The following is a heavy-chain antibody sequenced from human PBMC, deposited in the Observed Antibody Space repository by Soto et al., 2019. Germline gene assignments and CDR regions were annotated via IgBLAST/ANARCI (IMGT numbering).Heavy chain of an antibody. CDR3: AQGYGDFWSGYLVY. Sequence: SETLSLTCAVYGGSFSGYYWSWIRQPPGKGLEWIGEINHSGSTNYNPSLKSRVTISVDTSKNQFSLKLSSVTAADTAVYYCAQGYGDFWSGYLVYWGQGTLVTVPQ. D-gene: IGHD3-3*01. CDR1: GGSFSGYY. CDR2: INHSGST. J-gene: IGHJ4*02. V-gene: IGHV4-34*01.